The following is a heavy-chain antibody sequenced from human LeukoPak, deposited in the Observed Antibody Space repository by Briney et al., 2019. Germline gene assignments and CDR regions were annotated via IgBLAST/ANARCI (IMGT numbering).Heavy chain of an antibody. V-gene: IGHV4-59*08. J-gene: IGHJ5*02. D-gene: IGHD3-9*01. CDR1: GTPIYAGY. CDR3: ASQSEDWPVS. CDR2: IYYTETT. Sequence: SETLSLTCAVSGTPIYAGYWSWFRQAPGKGVQWIGEIYYTETTNHNRFLKSRVTMLNDEMKDELVLKVNEVATSGPAGVFCASQSEDWPVSWGQGILVTVSS.